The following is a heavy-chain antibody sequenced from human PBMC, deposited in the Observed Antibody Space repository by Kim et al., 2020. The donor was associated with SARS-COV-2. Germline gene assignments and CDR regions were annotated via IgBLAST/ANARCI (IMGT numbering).Heavy chain of an antibody. V-gene: IGHV4-59*11. Sequence: SETLSLTCTVSGDSIRNHFWSWVRQPPGKTLEWIGYFYGGGRTKYNPSFKSRAIISGDTSTNQFSLELNSVTAADTAVYYCAREEADWFGAFNVWGQGTMVTVSS. D-gene: IGHD3-9*01. CDR3: AREEADWFGAFNV. CDR2: FYGGGRT. J-gene: IGHJ3*01. CDR1: GDSIRNHF.